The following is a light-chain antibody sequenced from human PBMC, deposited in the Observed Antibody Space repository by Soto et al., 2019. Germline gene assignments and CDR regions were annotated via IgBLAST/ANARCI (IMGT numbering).Light chain of an antibody. CDR3: QVWHGSPQGV. CDR2: HNS. J-gene: IGLJ2*01. V-gene: IGLV3-21*04. CDR1: GFGSDS. Sequence: SYVLTQPPSVSVAPGETARISCGVHGFGSDSVHWYQQKPGQAPVLVIYHNSDRPSGIPERFSGSISGMTATLTISRVEAGDEADYHCQVWHGSPQGVFGGGTKLTVL.